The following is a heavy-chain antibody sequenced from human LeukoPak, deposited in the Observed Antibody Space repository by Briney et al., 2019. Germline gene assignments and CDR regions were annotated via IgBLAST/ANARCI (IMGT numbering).Heavy chain of an antibody. CDR2: IRSKAYGGTT. CDR3: TRDYRPDYGDYLYYFDY. CDR1: GFTFGDYA. V-gene: IGHV3-49*03. J-gene: IGHJ4*02. D-gene: IGHD4-17*01. Sequence: GGSLRLSCTASGFTFGDYAMSWFRQAPGKGLEWVGSIRSKAYGGTTEYAASVKGRFTISRDDSKSIAYLQMNSLKTEDTAVYYCTRDYRPDYGDYLYYFDYWGQGTLVTVSS.